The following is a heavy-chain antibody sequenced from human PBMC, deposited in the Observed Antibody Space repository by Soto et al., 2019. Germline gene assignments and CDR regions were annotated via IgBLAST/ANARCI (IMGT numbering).Heavy chain of an antibody. J-gene: IGHJ4*02. V-gene: IGHV1-69*12. D-gene: IGHD6-6*01. Sequence: QVQLVQSGAEVKKPGSSVKVSCKASGGTFSSYAISWVRQAPGQGLEWMGGIIPIFGTATYAQKFQGRVTIPADESTSTAYMELSSLRSEDTGVYYCAREREYSSSSPSDYWGQGALVTVSS. CDR2: IIPIFGTA. CDR1: GGTFSSYA. CDR3: AREREYSSSSPSDY.